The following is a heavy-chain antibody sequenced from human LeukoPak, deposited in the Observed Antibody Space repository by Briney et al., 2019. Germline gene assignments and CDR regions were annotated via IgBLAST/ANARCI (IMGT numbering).Heavy chain of an antibody. CDR3: AKDRSDILTGYHDAFDI. CDR1: GFTFSSYA. V-gene: IGHV3-30*02. CDR2: IRYDGSNK. Sequence: GGSLRLSCAASGFTFSSYAMSWVRQAPGKGLEWVAFIRYDGSNKYYADSVKGRLTISRDNSKNTLYLQMNSLRAEDTAVYYCAKDRSDILTGYHDAFDIWGQGTMVTVSS. J-gene: IGHJ3*02. D-gene: IGHD3-9*01.